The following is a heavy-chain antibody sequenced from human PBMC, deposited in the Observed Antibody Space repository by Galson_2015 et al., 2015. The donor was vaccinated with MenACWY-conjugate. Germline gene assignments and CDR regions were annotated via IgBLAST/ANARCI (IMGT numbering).Heavy chain of an antibody. CDR1: GFTFSSYS. CDR2: ISSSSSYI. CDR3: ARGIVVVPAAPLYYFDY. D-gene: IGHD2-2*01. Sequence: SLRLSCAASGFTFSSYSMNWVRQAPGKGLEWVSSISSSSSYIYYADSVKGRFTISRDNAKNSLYLQMNSLRAEDTAVYYSARGIVVVPAAPLYYFDYWGQGTLVTVSS. V-gene: IGHV3-21*01. J-gene: IGHJ4*02.